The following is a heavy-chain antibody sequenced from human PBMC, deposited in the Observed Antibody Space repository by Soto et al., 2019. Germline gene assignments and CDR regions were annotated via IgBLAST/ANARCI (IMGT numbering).Heavy chain of an antibody. V-gene: IGHV3-74*01. CDR3: ASDLSGRADV. D-gene: IGHD3-10*01. CDR1: GYTFSSYC. J-gene: IGHJ6*02. Sequence: GGSLRLSCAASGYTFSSYCMHWGRQAPGRGLVWFSRMIEDGGTTDYTDSVKGRFTISRDNAKNTLYLRMNSVRVEDTAVYYCASDLSGRADVWGQGTTVTVSS. CDR2: MIEDGGTT.